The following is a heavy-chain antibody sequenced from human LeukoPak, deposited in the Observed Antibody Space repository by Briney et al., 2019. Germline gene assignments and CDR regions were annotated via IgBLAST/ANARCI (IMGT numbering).Heavy chain of an antibody. CDR3: ARYSGSYSCYFDY. CDR1: GGSISSYY. D-gene: IGHD1-26*01. V-gene: IGHV4-59*08. Sequence: PSETLSLTCTVSGGSISSYYWSWIRQPPGKGLEWIGYIYYSGSTNYNPSLKSRVTISVDTSKNQFSLKLSSVTAADTAVYYCARYSGSYSCYFDYWGQGTLVTVSS. CDR2: IYYSGST. J-gene: IGHJ4*02.